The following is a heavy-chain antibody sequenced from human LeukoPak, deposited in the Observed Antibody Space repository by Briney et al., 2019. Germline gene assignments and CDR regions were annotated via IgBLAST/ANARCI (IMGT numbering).Heavy chain of an antibody. J-gene: IGHJ4*02. CDR2: ISYDGRDK. V-gene: IGHV3-30*18. CDR3: AKDPSSSWSLYYFDY. D-gene: IGHD6-13*01. CDR1: GFTFSSSG. Sequence: GGSLRLSCTASGFTFSSSGMHWVRQAPGKGLERVAIISYDGRDKYYADSVKGRFTISRDNPKNTLFLQMNSLRAEDTAVYYCAKDPSSSWSLYYFDYWGQGTLVTVSS.